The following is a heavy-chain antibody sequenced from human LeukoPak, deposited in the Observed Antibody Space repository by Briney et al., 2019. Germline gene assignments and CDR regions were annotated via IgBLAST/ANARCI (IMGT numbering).Heavy chain of an antibody. CDR2: IIPILGIA. J-gene: IGHJ4*02. CDR1: GGTLISCA. Sequence: GASVKVSCKASGGTLISCAISWVRQAPGQGVEWMGRIIPILGIANYAQKFQGRVTITADKSTSTAYMELRSLRSDDTAVYYCARVGLASYSSSWYDYWGQGTLVTVSS. D-gene: IGHD6-13*01. CDR3: ARVGLASYSSSWYDY. V-gene: IGHV1-69*04.